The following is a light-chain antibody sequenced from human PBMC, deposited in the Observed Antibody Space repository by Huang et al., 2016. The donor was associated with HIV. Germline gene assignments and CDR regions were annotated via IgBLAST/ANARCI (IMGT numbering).Light chain of an antibody. CDR1: QTVDMY. Sequence: DIQMTQSPSSLSASIGDRVTMSCRASQTVDMYLNWYQQTQGRAPKLLIYAASNLQSDVPSRFSGTGSGTNFTLTISSLQPEDFVIYFCQQTYNVPRTFGQGTALEIK. V-gene: IGKV1-39*01. CDR3: QQTYNVPRT. J-gene: IGKJ2*01. CDR2: AAS.